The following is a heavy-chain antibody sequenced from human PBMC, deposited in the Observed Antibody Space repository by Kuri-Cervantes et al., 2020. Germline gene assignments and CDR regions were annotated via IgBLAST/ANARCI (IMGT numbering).Heavy chain of an antibody. D-gene: IGHD3-3*01. J-gene: IGHJ6*02. CDR2: ISSSSNYI. V-gene: IGHV3-21*01. CDR1: GFTFSSYS. CDR3: AREPQSPYRYDFWSGYYYYYYGMDV. Sequence: GESLKISCAASGFTFSSYSMNWVRQAPGKGLEWVSSISSSSNYIYYADSVKGRFTISRDNAKNSLYLQMNSLRAEDTAVYYCAREPQSPYRYDFWSGYYYYYYGMDVWCQGTTVTVSS.